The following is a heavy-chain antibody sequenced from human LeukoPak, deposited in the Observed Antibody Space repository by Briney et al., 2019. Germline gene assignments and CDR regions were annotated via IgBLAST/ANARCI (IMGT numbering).Heavy chain of an antibody. D-gene: IGHD2-21*02. J-gene: IGHJ6*03. V-gene: IGHV1-8*03. CDR2: MNPNSGNT. Sequence: ASVKVSCKASGYTFTSYDINWVRQATGQGLEWMGWMNPNSGNTGYAQKFQGRVTITRNTSISTAYMELSSLRSEDTAVYYCARTGQWALGDCGSYYMDVWGKGTTVTVSS. CDR3: ARTGQWALGDCGSYYMDV. CDR1: GYTFTSYD.